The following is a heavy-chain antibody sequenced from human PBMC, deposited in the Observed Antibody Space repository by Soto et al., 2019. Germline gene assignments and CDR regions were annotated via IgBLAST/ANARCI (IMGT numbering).Heavy chain of an antibody. CDR3: ARTGGVEGYYYGMDV. J-gene: IGHJ6*02. D-gene: IGHD1-26*01. CDR1: GGSISSGGYY. CDR2: IYYSGST. Sequence: QVQLQESGPGLVKPSQTLSLTCTVSGGSISSGGYYWSWIRQHPGKGLEWIGYIYYSGSTYYNPSLKSRLTISVDTSKNQFSLKLSSVTAADTAVYYCARTGGVEGYYYGMDVWGQGTTVTVSS. V-gene: IGHV4-31*03.